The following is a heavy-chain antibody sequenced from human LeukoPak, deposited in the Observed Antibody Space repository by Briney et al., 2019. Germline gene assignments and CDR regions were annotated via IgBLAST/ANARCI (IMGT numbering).Heavy chain of an antibody. CDR1: GFTFSDYY. CDR3: ARLGSIAAAGTPDY. D-gene: IGHD6-13*01. V-gene: IGHV3-11*06. J-gene: IGHJ4*02. CDR2: ISGSTTYT. Sequence: GESLRLSCAASGFTFSDYYMSWIRQAPGKGLEWVSYISGSTTYTTYADSVKGRFTISRDNAKNSLYLQMNSLRGEDTAVYYCARLGSIAAAGTPDYWGQGTLVTASS.